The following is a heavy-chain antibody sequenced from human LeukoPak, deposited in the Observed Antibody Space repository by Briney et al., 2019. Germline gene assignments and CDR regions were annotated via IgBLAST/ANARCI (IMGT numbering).Heavy chain of an antibody. V-gene: IGHV3-7*01. CDR1: GFTFSSYW. J-gene: IGHJ6*03. CDR2: IKQDGSEK. Sequence: GGSLRLSCAASGFTFSSYWMSWVRQAPGKGLEWVANIKQDGSEKYYVDSVKGRFTISRDNAKNSLYLQMNGLRAEDTAVYYCARNTIFGVADFYYYYYYMDVWGKGTTVTVSS. D-gene: IGHD3-3*01. CDR3: ARNTIFGVADFYYYYYYMDV.